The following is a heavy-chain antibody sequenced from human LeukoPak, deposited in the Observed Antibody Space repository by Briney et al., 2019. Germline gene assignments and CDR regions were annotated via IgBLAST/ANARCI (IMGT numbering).Heavy chain of an antibody. J-gene: IGHJ6*02. V-gene: IGHV4-59*01. D-gene: IGHD1-26*01. Sequence: SETLSLTCTVSGGSISSYYWSWIRQPPGKGLEWIGYIYYSGSTNYNPSLKSRVTISVDTPKNQFSLKLSSVTAADTAVYYCARVGATEPDYYYYGMDVWGQGTTVTVSS. CDR1: GGSISSYY. CDR3: ARVGATEPDYYYYGMDV. CDR2: IYYSGST.